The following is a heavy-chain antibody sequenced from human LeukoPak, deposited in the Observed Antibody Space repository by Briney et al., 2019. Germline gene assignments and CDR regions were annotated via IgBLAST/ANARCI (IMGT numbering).Heavy chain of an antibody. J-gene: IGHJ4*02. CDR3: TTGTWIQLWLADY. V-gene: IGHV3-15*01. Sequence: GGSLRLSCAASGFTFSNYWIHWVRQAPGKGLEWVGHIKSKADGGTTDFAAPVKGRFTISRDDSKNTLFLQMNSLKTEDTAVYYCTTGTWIQLWLADYWGQGTLVTVSS. CDR1: GFTFSNYW. D-gene: IGHD5-18*01. CDR2: IKSKADGGTT.